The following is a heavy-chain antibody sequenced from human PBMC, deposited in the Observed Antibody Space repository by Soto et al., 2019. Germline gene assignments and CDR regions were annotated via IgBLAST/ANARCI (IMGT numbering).Heavy chain of an antibody. D-gene: IGHD2-15*01. Sequence: QVQLVQSGAEVKKPGSSAKVSCKASGGTFSSYTISWVRQAPGQGLEWMGRIIPILGIANYAQKFQGRVTITADKSTSTAYMELSSLRSEDTAVYYCARSRGSGGSAWGFDPWGQGTLVTVSS. CDR2: IIPILGIA. V-gene: IGHV1-69*02. CDR3: ARSRGSGGSAWGFDP. CDR1: GGTFSSYT. J-gene: IGHJ5*02.